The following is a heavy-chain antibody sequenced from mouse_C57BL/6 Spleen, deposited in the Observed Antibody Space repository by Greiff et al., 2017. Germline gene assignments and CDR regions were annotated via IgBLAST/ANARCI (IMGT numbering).Heavy chain of an antibody. J-gene: IGHJ3*01. CDR1: GYTFTSYW. CDR3: ARSGDGYYSFAY. Sequence: QVHVKQPGAELVMPGASVKLSCKASGYTFTSYWMHWVKQRPGQGLEWIGEIDPSDSYTNYNQKFKGKSTLTVDKSSSTAYMQLSSLTSEDSAVYYCARSGDGYYSFAYWGQGTLVTVSA. D-gene: IGHD2-3*01. V-gene: IGHV1-69*01. CDR2: IDPSDSYT.